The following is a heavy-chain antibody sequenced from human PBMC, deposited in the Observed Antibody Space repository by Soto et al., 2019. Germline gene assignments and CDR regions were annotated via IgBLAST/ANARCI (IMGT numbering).Heavy chain of an antibody. V-gene: IGHV1-3*01. J-gene: IGHJ5*02. Sequence: AASVKVSCKASGYTFTSYTMHWVRQAPGQRLEWMGWINAGNGNTKYSQKFQGRVTITRDTSASTAYMELSSLRSEDTAVYYCARGPAAAPNSLCWFDPWGQGSLVTVSS. CDR1: GYTFTSYT. D-gene: IGHD2-2*01. CDR2: INAGNGNT. CDR3: ARGPAAAPNSLCWFDP.